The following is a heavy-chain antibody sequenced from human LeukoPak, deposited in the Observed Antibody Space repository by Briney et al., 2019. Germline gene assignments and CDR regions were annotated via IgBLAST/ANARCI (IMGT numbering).Heavy chain of an antibody. D-gene: IGHD3-22*01. CDR3: ARWSSGNSYYYYGMDV. CDR2: ISSSGSSI. J-gene: IGHJ6*02. CDR1: GFTFSDFY. Sequence: GGSLRLSCAASGFTFSDFYMTWIRQAPGKGLEWVSYISSSGSSIYYAESVKGRFTISRGNGKNSLYLQMNSLRAEDTAVYYCARWSSGNSYYYYGMDVWGQGTTVTVSS. V-gene: IGHV3-11*01.